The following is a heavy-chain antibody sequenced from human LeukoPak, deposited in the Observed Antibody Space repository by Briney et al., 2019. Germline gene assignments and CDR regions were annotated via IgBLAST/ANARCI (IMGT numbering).Heavy chain of an antibody. CDR2: IWYDGTNK. V-gene: IGHV3-33*01. J-gene: IGHJ5*02. D-gene: IGHD3-22*01. CDR1: GFTFSSFG. CDR3: ASSPYYYDSERFDP. Sequence: PGGSLRLSCAASGFTFSSFGMYWVRQAPGKGLEWVAVIWYDGTNKYHADSVKGRFTISRDNSKSTLYLQMNSLRAEDTAVYYCASSPYYYDSERFDPWGQGTLVTVSS.